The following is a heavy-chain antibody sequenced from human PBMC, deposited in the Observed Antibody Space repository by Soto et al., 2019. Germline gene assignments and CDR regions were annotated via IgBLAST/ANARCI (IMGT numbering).Heavy chain of an antibody. CDR3: AKSGYGTAWYRIFDY. CDR1: GFTFSSYA. V-gene: IGHV3-23*01. J-gene: IGHJ4*02. CDR2: LRGSGGSA. D-gene: IGHD6-13*01. Sequence: EVHLLESGGGLVQPGGSLRLSCAASGFTFSSYAMSWARQAPGKGLEWVSTLRGSGGSAYYADSVKGRFTISRDNSKNPLFLQMNTLRDEDTAVYFCAKSGYGTAWYRIFDYWGRGTLVSVSS.